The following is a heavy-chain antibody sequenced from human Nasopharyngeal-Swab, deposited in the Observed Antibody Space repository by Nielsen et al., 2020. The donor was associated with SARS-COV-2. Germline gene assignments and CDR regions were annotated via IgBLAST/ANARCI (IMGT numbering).Heavy chain of an antibody. J-gene: IGHJ4*02. Sequence: GGSLRLSCAASGFTFDDYAMHWVRQAPGKGLEWVSGISWNSGSIGYADSVKGRFTISRDNAKNSLYLQMNSLRAEDTALYYCAKDCAPYSSGYDYWCQGTLVTVSS. CDR2: ISWNSGSI. V-gene: IGHV3-9*01. CDR1: GFTFDDYA. D-gene: IGHD6-19*01. CDR3: AKDCAPYSSGYDY.